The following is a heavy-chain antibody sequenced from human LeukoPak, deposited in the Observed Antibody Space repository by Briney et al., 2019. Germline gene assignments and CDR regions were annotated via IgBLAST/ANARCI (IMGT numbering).Heavy chain of an antibody. J-gene: IGHJ6*03. CDR1: GFTFSSYG. CDR2: IRYDGSNK. V-gene: IGHV3-30*02. CDR3: ARDMGGGSGYGYYYYYMDV. Sequence: GGSLRLSCAASGFTFSSYGMHWVRQAPGKGLEWVAFIRYDGSNKYYADSVKGRFTISRDNSKNTLYLQMNSLRAEDTAVYYCARDMGGGSGYGYYYYYMDVWGKGTTVTVSS. D-gene: IGHD3-22*01.